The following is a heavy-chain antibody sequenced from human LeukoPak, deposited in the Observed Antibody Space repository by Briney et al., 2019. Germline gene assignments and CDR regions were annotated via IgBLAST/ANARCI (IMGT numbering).Heavy chain of an antibody. CDR3: AKDFLYNVVDY. D-gene: IGHD3-10*01. J-gene: IGHJ4*02. CDR2: ISGSGSSS. Sequence: GGSLRLSCAASGFTFSNYAMTWVRQAPGMGLEWVSSISGSGSSSYYADSEKGRFTVSRDNSKNTLHLQMNSLRAEDTAVYYCAKDFLYNVVDYWGQGTLVAVSS. V-gene: IGHV3-23*01. CDR1: GFTFSNYA.